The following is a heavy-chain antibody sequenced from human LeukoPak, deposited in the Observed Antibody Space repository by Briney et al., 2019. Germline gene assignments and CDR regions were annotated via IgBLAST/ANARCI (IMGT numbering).Heavy chain of an antibody. Sequence: GGSLRLSCAASGFPFSTYSMNWVRQAPGKGLEWFSYISSSSGAIYYADSVKGRFTISRDNAKNSLYLQMNSLRDEDTAVYYCARDLWFGVDYWGQGTLVTVSS. D-gene: IGHD3-10*01. CDR1: GFPFSTYS. J-gene: IGHJ4*02. CDR2: ISSSSGAI. V-gene: IGHV3-48*02. CDR3: ARDLWFGVDY.